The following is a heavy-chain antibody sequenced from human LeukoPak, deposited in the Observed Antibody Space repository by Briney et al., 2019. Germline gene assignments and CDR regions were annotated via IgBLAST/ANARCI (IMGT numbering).Heavy chain of an antibody. J-gene: IGHJ4*02. Sequence: EASVKVSCKASGGTFSSYAISWVRQAPGQGLEWMGGIIPIFGTANYAQKFQGRVTITTDESTSTAYMELSSLRAEDTAVYYCATTPTGKSGIAAAGLGVVDYWGQGTLVTVSS. D-gene: IGHD6-13*01. CDR2: IIPIFGTA. CDR1: GGTFSSYA. CDR3: ATTPTGKSGIAAAGLGVVDY. V-gene: IGHV1-69*05.